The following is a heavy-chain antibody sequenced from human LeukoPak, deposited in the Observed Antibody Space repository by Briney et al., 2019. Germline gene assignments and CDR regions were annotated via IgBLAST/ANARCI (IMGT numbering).Heavy chain of an antibody. CDR3: ARGGSWLWFGELSTTPDAFDI. J-gene: IGHJ3*02. V-gene: IGHV3-53*01. Sequence: GGSLRLSCAASGFTVSSNYMSWVRQAPGKGLEWVSVIYSGGSTYYADSVKGRFTISRDNSKITLYLQINSLRAEDTVVYYCARGGSWLWFGELSTTPDAFDIWGQGTMVTVSS. CDR1: GFTVSSNY. D-gene: IGHD3-10*01. CDR2: IYSGGST.